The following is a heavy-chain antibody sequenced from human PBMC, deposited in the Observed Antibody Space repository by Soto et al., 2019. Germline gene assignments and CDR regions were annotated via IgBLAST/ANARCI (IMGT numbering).Heavy chain of an antibody. V-gene: IGHV3-21*01. CDR1: GFTFSSYS. CDR3: ARSPSMTTVSLDY. D-gene: IGHD4-17*01. Sequence: EVQLVESGGGLVKPGGSLRLSCAASGFTFSSYSMNWVRQAPGKGLEWVSSISSSSSYIYYADSEKGRFTISRDNAKNSLYLQMNSLRAEDTAVYYCARSPSMTTVSLDYWGQGTLVTVSS. J-gene: IGHJ4*02. CDR2: ISSSSSYI.